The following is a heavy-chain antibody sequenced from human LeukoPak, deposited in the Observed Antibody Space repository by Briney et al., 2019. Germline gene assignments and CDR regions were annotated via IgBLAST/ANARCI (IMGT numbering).Heavy chain of an antibody. CDR2: ITSDENNK. CDR1: GFTFSSYD. CDR3: AKEGRWLQLGGAFDI. J-gene: IGHJ3*02. Sequence: GGSLRLSCAASGFTFSSYDMHWVRQAPGKGLEWVSVITSDENNKYYADSVKGRFTISRDNSKNTLYLQMSSLRPEDTAVYYCAKEGRWLQLGGAFDIWGQGTMVTVSS. V-gene: IGHV3-30*18. D-gene: IGHD5-24*01.